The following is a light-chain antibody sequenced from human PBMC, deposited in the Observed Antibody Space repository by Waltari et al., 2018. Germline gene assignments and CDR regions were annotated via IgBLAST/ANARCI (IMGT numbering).Light chain of an antibody. CDR3: QSYDSSLSAVV. J-gene: IGLJ2*01. CDR2: GNS. Sequence: QSVLTQPPSVSGAPGQRVTISCTGSSSNIGAGYDVHWYQQLPGTAPKLLIYGNSNRPSGVPDRFSGSKSGISASLAITGLQAEDEADYYCQSYDSSLSAVVFGGGTKLTVL. CDR1: SSNIGAGYD. V-gene: IGLV1-40*01.